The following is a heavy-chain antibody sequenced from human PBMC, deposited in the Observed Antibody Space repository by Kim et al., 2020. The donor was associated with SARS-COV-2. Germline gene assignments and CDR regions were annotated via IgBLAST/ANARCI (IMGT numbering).Heavy chain of an antibody. CDR2: IFYSGTT. V-gene: IGHV4-59*13. D-gene: IGHD2-2*01. CDR1: GASISNYY. Sequence: SETLSLTCTVSGASISNYYWNWIRQPPGKELEWMGYIFYSGTTNYNPSLKSRVTISLDTSKNQFSLKLTSVTAADTAVYFCARGDTNQPAQVWGRGTLAT. J-gene: IGHJ4*02. CDR3: ARGDTNQPAQV.